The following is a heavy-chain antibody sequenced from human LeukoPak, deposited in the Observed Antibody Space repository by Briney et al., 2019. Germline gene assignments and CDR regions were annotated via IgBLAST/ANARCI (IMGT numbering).Heavy chain of an antibody. CDR3: ASGNPYYYDSSDYYDY. J-gene: IGHJ4*02. CDR1: GGTFSSYA. V-gene: IGHV1-69*04. CDR2: IIPILGIA. Sequence: SVKVSCKASGGTFSSYAISWVRQAPGQGLEWMGRIIPILGIANYAQKFQGRVTITADKSTSTAYMELSSLRSEDTAVYYCASGNPYYYDSSDYYDYWGQGTLVTVSS. D-gene: IGHD3-22*01.